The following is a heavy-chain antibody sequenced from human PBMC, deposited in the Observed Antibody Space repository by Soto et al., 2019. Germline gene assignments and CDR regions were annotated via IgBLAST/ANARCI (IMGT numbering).Heavy chain of an antibody. J-gene: IGHJ4*02. Sequence: PGGSLRLSCAASGFTFSSYGMHWVRQAPGKGLEWVAVISFDGSHKYYTDSVKGRFTISRDNSKNTLYLQMNSLRAEDTAVYYCTRHLVDYWGQGTLVTVSS. CDR2: ISFDGSHK. CDR1: GFTFSSYG. V-gene: IGHV3-30*03. CDR3: TRHLVDY.